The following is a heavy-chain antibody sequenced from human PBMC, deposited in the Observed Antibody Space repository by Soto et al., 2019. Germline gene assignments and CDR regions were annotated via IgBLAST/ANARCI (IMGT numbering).Heavy chain of an antibody. J-gene: IGHJ4*02. V-gene: IGHV4-39*01. CDR2: INYSGTT. CDR1: GGSITSSSYY. CDR3: ARLIAAAGVSYFDY. Sequence: SETLSLTCTVSGGSITSSSYYWGWIRQPPGKGLEWIGSINYSGTTYYNPSLKSRVTISVDTSKNQFSLKLSSVTAADTAVFYCARLIAAAGVSYFDYWGQGTLVTVS. D-gene: IGHD6-13*01.